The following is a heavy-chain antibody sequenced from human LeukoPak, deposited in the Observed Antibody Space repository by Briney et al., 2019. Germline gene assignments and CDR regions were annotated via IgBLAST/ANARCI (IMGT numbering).Heavy chain of an antibody. CDR1: GFTFSSYA. D-gene: IGHD2-15*01. J-gene: IGHJ5*02. CDR2: ISYDGSNK. V-gene: IGHV3-30*04. CDR3: ARRHGNP. Sequence: GGSLRLSCAASGFTFSSYAMHWVRQAPGKGLEWVAVISYDGSNKYYADSVKGRFTISRDNSKNTLYLQMNSLRAEDTAVYYCARRHGNPWGQGTLVTVSS.